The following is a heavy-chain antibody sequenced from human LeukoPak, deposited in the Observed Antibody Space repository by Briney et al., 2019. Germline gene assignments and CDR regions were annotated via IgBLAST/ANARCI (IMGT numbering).Heavy chain of an antibody. V-gene: IGHV4-59*02. CDR2: VSHRGSA. CDR3: ARDHWVSSDSVWSYYGMDV. CDR1: GGSVRPYY. J-gene: IGHJ6*02. D-gene: IGHD6-19*01. Sequence: PSETLSLYCTVSGGSVRPYYWSWIRQRPGQGLEWIGYVSHRGSASYNPSLENRVTISLDASRNQLSLQLTSVTAADTAVYYCARDHWVSSDSVWSYYGMDVWGQGTTVIVSS.